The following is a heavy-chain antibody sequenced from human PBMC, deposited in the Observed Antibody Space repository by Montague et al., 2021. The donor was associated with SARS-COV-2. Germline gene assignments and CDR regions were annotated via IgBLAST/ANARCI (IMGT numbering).Heavy chain of an antibody. V-gene: IGHV3-30-3*01. CDR1: GFTFSSYA. J-gene: IGHJ4*02. CDR2: ISYDGSNK. CDR3: ASELADYGDFDY. D-gene: IGHD4-17*01. Sequence: SLRLSCAASGFTFSSYAMHWVRQAPGKGLEWVAVISYDGSNKYYADSVKGRFTISRDNSKNTLYLQMNILRAEDTALYYCASELADYGDFDYWGQGTLVTVSS.